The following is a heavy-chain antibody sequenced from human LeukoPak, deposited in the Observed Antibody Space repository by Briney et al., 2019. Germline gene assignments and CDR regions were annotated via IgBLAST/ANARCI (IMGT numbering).Heavy chain of an antibody. J-gene: IGHJ4*02. CDR3: ARDGTYSSSSENDY. CDR1: GFTFSTNA. V-gene: IGHV3-23*01. CDR2: ISGSGAST. Sequence: PGGSLRLSCLTSGFTFSTNAMSWVRQAPGKGLEWISGISGSGASTYYADSVTGRFTISRDNSRNTLYLQMNSLRAEDTAVYYCARDGTYSSSSENDYWGQGTLVTVSS. D-gene: IGHD6-6*01.